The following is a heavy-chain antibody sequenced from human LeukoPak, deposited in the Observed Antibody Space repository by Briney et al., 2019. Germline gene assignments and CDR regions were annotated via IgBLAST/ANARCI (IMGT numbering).Heavy chain of an antibody. CDR3: ARGPLLRFLEWSTDYWFDP. D-gene: IGHD3-3*01. CDR1: GYTFTGYY. Sequence: GASVKVSCKASGYTFTGYYMHWVRQAPGQGLEWMGWINPNSGGTNYAQKLQGRVTMTTDTSTSTAYMELRSLRSDDTAVYYCARGPLLRFLEWSTDYWFDPWGQGTLVTVSS. J-gene: IGHJ5*02. CDR2: INPNSGGT. V-gene: IGHV1-2*02.